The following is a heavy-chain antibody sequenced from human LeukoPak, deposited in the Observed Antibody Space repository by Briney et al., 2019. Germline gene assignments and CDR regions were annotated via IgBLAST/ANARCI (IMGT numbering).Heavy chain of an antibody. Sequence: SETLSLTCTVSGGSISSSSYYWGWIRQPPGKGLEWIGNIYYSGSTYYNPSLKSRVTISLDTSKNQFSLKLSSVTAADTAVYYCARSLGGIVVTATPDYWGQGTLVTVSS. V-gene: IGHV4-39*07. CDR2: IYYSGST. CDR3: ARSLGGIVVTATPDY. D-gene: IGHD2-15*01. CDR1: GGSISSSSYY. J-gene: IGHJ4*02.